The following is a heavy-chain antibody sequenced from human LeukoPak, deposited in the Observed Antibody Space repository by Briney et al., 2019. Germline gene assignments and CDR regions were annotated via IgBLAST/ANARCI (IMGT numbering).Heavy chain of an antibody. Sequence: GGSLRLSCAASGFTFSSYAMSWVRQAPGKGLEWVSAISGSGGSKYYADSVKGRFTISRDNSKNTLYLQMNSLRAEDTAVYYCAKDLGSYGSSGYTAGDYWGQGTLVTVSS. CDR1: GFTFSSYA. J-gene: IGHJ4*02. D-gene: IGHD3-22*01. CDR3: AKDLGSYGSSGYTAGDY. CDR2: ISGSGGSK. V-gene: IGHV3-23*01.